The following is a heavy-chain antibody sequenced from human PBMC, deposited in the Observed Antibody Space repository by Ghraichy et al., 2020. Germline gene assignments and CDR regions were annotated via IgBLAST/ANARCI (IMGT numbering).Heavy chain of an antibody. D-gene: IGHD1-26*01. J-gene: IGHJ4*02. Sequence: AGSLRLSCAASGFTVSSNYMSWVRQAPGKGLEWVSVIYSGGSTYYADSVKGRFTISRHNSKNTLYLQMNSLRAEDTAVYYCARWGSESTGPTTIDYWGQGTLVTVSS. CDR1: GFTVSSNY. CDR2: IYSGGST. CDR3: ARWGSESTGPTTIDY. V-gene: IGHV3-53*04.